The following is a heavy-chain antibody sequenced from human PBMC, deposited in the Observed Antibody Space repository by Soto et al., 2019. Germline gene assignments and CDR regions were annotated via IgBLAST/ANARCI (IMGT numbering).Heavy chain of an antibody. D-gene: IGHD1-26*01. CDR1: GGSMTNFTYY. CDR2: VYYTGTT. Sequence: SDTLSLTCTVSGGSMTNFTYYWGWIRQPPGKGLEWIGSVYYTGTTYYNPSLRSRVTVSVDTSRSQFSLKLRSVTAADTALYYGARLRWEVLISWYVDIWGRGTLVT. V-gene: IGHV4-39*01. J-gene: IGHJ2*01. CDR3: ARLRWEVLISWYVDI.